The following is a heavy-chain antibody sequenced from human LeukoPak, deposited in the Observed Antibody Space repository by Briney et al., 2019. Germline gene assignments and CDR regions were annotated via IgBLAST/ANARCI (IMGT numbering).Heavy chain of an antibody. J-gene: IGHJ5*02. CDR3: ARDLGRFFGVDTNWFDP. CDR2: IYYSGST. CDR1: GGSISSYY. V-gene: IGHV4-59*01. D-gene: IGHD3-3*01. Sequence: SETLSLTCTVSGGSISSYYWSWIRQPPGKGLEWIGYIYYSGSTNYNPSLKSRVTISVDTSKNQFSPKLSSVTAADTAVYYCARDLGRFFGVDTNWFDPWGQGTLVTVSS.